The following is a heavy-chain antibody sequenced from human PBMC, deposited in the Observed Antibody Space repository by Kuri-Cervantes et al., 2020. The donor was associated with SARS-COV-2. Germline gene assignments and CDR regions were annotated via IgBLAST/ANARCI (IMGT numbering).Heavy chain of an antibody. CDR3: TGGEYCSSTSCYKGAFDI. J-gene: IGHJ3*02. V-gene: IGHV1-2*02. Sequence: ASVKVSCKASGYTFTGYYMHWVRQAPGQGLEWMGWINPNSGDTNYAQKFQGRVTMTRDTSISTAYMELSRLRSDDTAVYYCTGGEYCSSTSCYKGAFDIWGQGTMVTVSS. D-gene: IGHD2-2*02. CDR2: INPNSGDT. CDR1: GYTFTGYY.